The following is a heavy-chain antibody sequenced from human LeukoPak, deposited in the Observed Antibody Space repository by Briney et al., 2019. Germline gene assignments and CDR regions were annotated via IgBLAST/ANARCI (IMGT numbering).Heavy chain of an antibody. D-gene: IGHD6-13*01. CDR1: GGSISSSSCY. CDR3: AADLALGAAAGKEIDY. J-gene: IGHJ4*02. V-gene: IGHV4-39*01. CDR2: IYYSGST. Sequence: SETLSLTCTVSGGSISSSSCYWGWIRQPPGKGLEWIGSIYYSGSTYYNPSLKSRVTISVDTSKNQFSLKLSSVTAADTAVYYCAADLALGAAAGKEIDYWGQGTLVTVSS.